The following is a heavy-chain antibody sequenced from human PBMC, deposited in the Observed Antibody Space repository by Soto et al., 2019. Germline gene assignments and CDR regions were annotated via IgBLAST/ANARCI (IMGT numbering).Heavy chain of an antibody. D-gene: IGHD3-10*01. CDR1: GGSFSTYY. CDR3: ARGDYGSGSYYKGGYYGMDV. V-gene: IGHV4-59*01. CDR2: IYYSGST. Sequence: SETLSLTCTVSGGSFSTYYGSWIRQPPGKGLEWIGYIYYSGSTNYNPSLKSRVTISVDTSKNQFALKLSSVTAADTAVYYCARGDYGSGSYYKGGYYGMDVWGQGTTVTVSS. J-gene: IGHJ6*02.